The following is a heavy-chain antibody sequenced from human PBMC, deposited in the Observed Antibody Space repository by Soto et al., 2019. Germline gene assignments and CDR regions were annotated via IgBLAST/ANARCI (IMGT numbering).Heavy chain of an antibody. CDR2: IIPIFGTA. CDR1: GGTFSSYA. CDR3: ARAPYVAARPMYNWFDP. J-gene: IGHJ5*02. D-gene: IGHD6-6*01. Sequence: AASVKVSCKASGGTFSSYAISWVRQAPGQGLEWVGGIIPIFGTANYAQKFQGRVTITADKSTSTAYMELSSLRSEDTAVYYCARAPYVAARPMYNWFDPWGQGTLVTVSS. V-gene: IGHV1-69*06.